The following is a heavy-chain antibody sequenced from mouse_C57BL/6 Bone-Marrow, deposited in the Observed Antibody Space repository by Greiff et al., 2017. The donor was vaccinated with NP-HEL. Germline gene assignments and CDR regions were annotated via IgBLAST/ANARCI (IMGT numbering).Heavy chain of an antibody. V-gene: IGHV1-55*01. CDR2: IYPGSGST. Sequence: QVHVKQPGAELVKPGASVKMSCKASGYTFTSYWITWVKQRPGQGLEWIGDIYPGSGSTNYNEKFKSKATLTVDTSSSTAYMQLSSLTSEDSAVYYCARRPYYYAMDYWGQGTSVTVSS. CDR1: GYTFTSYW. J-gene: IGHJ4*01. CDR3: ARRPYYYAMDY.